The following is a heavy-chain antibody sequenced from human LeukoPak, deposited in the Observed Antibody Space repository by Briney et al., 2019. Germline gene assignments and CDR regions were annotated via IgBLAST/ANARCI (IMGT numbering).Heavy chain of an antibody. V-gene: IGHV3-66*01. CDR1: GFTVSSNY. J-gene: IGHJ4*02. Sequence: GGSLRLSCAASGFTVSSNYMSWVRQAPGQGLEWGSVIYSGGSTYYADSVKGRFTISRDNAKNSLHLQMNSLRAEDTAVDYCSGVGRRGLTVDHWGQGTLVTVSS. CDR2: IYSGGST. CDR3: SGVGRRGLTVDH. D-gene: IGHD1-26*01.